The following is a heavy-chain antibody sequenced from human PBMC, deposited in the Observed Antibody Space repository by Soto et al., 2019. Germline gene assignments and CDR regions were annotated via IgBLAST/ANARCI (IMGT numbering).Heavy chain of an antibody. V-gene: IGHV4-30-2*01. J-gene: IGHJ4*02. CDR2: MYHSGST. CDR1: GGSISSGGYS. Sequence: QLQLQESGSGLVKPSQTLSLTCAVSGGSISSGGYSWSWIRQPPGKGLGWMGYMYHSGSTYYNPSLKSRVTISVDRSKTQFSLKLSSVTAADTAVYYCARAIGWFGELLGGYYFDYWGQGTLVTVSS. CDR3: ARAIGWFGELLGGYYFDY. D-gene: IGHD3-10*01.